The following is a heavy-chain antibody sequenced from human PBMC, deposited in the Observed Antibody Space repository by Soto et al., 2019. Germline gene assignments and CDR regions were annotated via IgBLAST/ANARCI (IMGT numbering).Heavy chain of an antibody. CDR3: ARVLVVAATSYYYGMDV. CDR1: GFTFSSYA. V-gene: IGHV3-30-3*01. D-gene: IGHD2-15*01. J-gene: IGHJ6*02. Sequence: GGSLRLSCAAYGFTFSSYAMHWVRQAPGKGLEWVAVISYDGSNKYYAASVKGRFTISRDNSKNTLYLQMNSLRAEDTAVYYCARVLVVAATSYYYGMDVWGQGTTVTVSS. CDR2: ISYDGSNK.